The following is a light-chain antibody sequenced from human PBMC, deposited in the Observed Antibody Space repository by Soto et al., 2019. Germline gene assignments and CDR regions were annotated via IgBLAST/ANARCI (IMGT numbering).Light chain of an antibody. CDR1: SSDVGNYNL. J-gene: IGLJ1*01. CDR3: CSFAGSYV. CDR2: EGS. Sequence: QSALTKPASVSGSPGRSITISCTGTSSDVGNYNLVSWYQQHPGKAPKLMIYEGSKRPSGVSNRFSGSKSGNTASLTISGLQAEDEADYYCCSFAGSYVFGTGTKLTVL. V-gene: IGLV2-23*01.